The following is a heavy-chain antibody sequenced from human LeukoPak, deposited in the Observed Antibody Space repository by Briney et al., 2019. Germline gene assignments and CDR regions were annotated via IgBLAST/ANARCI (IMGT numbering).Heavy chain of an antibody. Sequence: SVKVSCKTSGYTFTSYYISWVRQAPGQGLEWMGGIIPIFGTANYAQKFQGRVTITADESTSTAYMELSSLRSEDTAVYYCARDPKDSSGWSMFDPWGQGTLVTVSS. CDR1: GYTFTSYY. CDR3: ARDPKDSSGWSMFDP. J-gene: IGHJ5*02. D-gene: IGHD6-19*01. V-gene: IGHV1-69*13. CDR2: IIPIFGTA.